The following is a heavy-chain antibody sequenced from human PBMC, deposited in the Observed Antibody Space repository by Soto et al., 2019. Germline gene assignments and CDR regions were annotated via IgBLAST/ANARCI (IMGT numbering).Heavy chain of an antibody. CDR2: IRGSDGST. J-gene: IGHJ4*02. Sequence: EVQLLESGGGLVQLGGSLRLSCAASGFTFSNYAMSWVRQAPGKGLEWVALIRGSDGSTNYADSVKGRFTVSRDNSKDTVYLQMNSLRAEDTAVYYCAKEPSGSGDYVFEYWGQGTLVTVSS. D-gene: IGHD1-26*01. CDR3: AKEPSGSGDYVFEY. CDR1: GFTFSNYA. V-gene: IGHV3-23*01.